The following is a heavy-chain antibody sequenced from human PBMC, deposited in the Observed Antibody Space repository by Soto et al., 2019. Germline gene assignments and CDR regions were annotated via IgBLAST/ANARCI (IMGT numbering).Heavy chain of an antibody. D-gene: IGHD2-21*02. V-gene: IGHV3-33*01. CDR2: IWYDGSNK. J-gene: IGHJ5*02. Sequence: PGGSLRLSCAASGFTFSSYGMHWVRQAPGKGLEWVAVIWYDGSNKYYADSVKGRFTISRDNSKNTLYLQMNSLRAEDTAVYYCARESAYCGGDCYSGWFDPRGQGTLVTVSS. CDR1: GFTFSSYG. CDR3: ARESAYCGGDCYSGWFDP.